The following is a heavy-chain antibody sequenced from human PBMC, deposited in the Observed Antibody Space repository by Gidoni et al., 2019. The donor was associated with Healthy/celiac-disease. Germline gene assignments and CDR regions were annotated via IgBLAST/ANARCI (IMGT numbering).Heavy chain of an antibody. CDR3: ARGDIFGVPRTSHYYYGMDV. Sequence: QVQLVESGGGVVQPGRSLRPSCAASGFTFISYAMHWVRQAPGKGLEWVAVISYDGSNKYYADSVKGRFTISRDNSKNTLYLQMNSLRAEDTAVYYCARGDIFGVPRTSHYYYGMDVWGQGTTVTVSS. V-gene: IGHV3-30-3*01. CDR1: GFTFISYA. D-gene: IGHD3-3*01. J-gene: IGHJ6*02. CDR2: ISYDGSNK.